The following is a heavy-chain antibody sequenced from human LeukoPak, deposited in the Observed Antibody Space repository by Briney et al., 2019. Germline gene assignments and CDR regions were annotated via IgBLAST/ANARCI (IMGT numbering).Heavy chain of an antibody. D-gene: IGHD4-17*01. V-gene: IGHV4-59*01. CDR3: ARGPTMTTDY. CDR2: IFYSGTT. Sequence: SETLSLTCTVSGASINDDYWSWIRQPPGKGLEWIGYIFYSGTTNYNPSLKSRVTISVDTSKNQFSLNLSSVTAADTAVYYCARGPTMTTDYWGQGTLVTVSS. J-gene: IGHJ4*02. CDR1: GASINDDY.